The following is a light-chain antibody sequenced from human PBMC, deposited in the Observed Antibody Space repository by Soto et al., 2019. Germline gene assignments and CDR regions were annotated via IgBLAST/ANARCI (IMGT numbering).Light chain of an antibody. CDR1: QSVSSY. Sequence: EIVLTQSPATLSLSPGERATISCRASQSVSSYLAWYQQKPGQAPRLLIYDASNRATGIPARFSGSGSGTDFTLTISSLEPEDFAVYYCQQRSSWPLITFGQGTRLEIK. V-gene: IGKV3-11*01. CDR3: QQRSSWPLIT. CDR2: DAS. J-gene: IGKJ5*01.